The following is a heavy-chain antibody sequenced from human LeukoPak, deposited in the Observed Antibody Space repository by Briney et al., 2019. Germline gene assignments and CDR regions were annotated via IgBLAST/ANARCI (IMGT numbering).Heavy chain of an antibody. Sequence: ASVKVSCKVSGYTFTSYYMHWVRQAPGQGLEWMGIINPSGGSTSYAQKFQGRVTMTRDMSTSTVYMELSSLRSEDTAVYYCARVRSSWPYYFDYWGQGTLVTVSS. V-gene: IGHV1-46*01. D-gene: IGHD6-13*01. CDR2: INPSGGST. CDR3: ARVRSSWPYYFDY. J-gene: IGHJ4*02. CDR1: GYTFTSYY.